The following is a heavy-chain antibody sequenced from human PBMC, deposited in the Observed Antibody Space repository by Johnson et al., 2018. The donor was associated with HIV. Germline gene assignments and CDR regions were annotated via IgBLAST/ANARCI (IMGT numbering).Heavy chain of an antibody. D-gene: IGHD2-2*01. V-gene: IGHV3-30*04. CDR3: ARPRIEVLPAGAFDI. J-gene: IGHJ3*02. CDR2: ISYDGRNK. CDR1: GFTFSNYA. Sequence: QVQLVESGGGVVQPGRSLRLSCAASGFTFSNYAMDWVRQAPGKGLEWVAVISYDGRNKYYADSVKGRFTISRDNSKSTLSLQMNTLRAEDTAIYYCARPRIEVLPAGAFDIWGQGTMVTVSS.